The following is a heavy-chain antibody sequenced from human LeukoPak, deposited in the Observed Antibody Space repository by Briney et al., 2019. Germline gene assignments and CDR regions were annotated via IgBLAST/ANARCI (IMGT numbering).Heavy chain of an antibody. CDR3: AKGGRYYYYYMDV. CDR2: ISGSGGST. Sequence: GGSLRLSSAASGFSFSRYAMSWISQAPGKGLEWVSAISGSGGSTYYADSVKGRFTISRDNSKNTLYLQMNSLRAEDTAVYYCAKGGRYYYYYMDVWGKGTTVTVSS. CDR1: GFSFSRYA. J-gene: IGHJ6*03. V-gene: IGHV3-23*01.